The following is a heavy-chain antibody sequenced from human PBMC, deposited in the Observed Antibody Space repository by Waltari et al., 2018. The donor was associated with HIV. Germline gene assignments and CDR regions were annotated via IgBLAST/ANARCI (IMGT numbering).Heavy chain of an antibody. V-gene: IGHV3-11*01. CDR3: ARVSSSSLFDY. Sequence: QVQLVESGGGLVKAGGSLRLSCAASGFIFSDYYITWLRQAPGKGLEWVSYISNSGSTIYYTDSVKGRFTISRDNARNSLYLQMNSLRVEDTAVYYCARVSSSSLFDYWGQGTLVTVSP. J-gene: IGHJ4*02. D-gene: IGHD6-13*01. CDR1: GFIFSDYY. CDR2: ISNSGSTI.